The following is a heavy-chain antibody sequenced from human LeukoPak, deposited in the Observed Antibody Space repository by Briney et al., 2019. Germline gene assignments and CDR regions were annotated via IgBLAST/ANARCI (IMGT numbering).Heavy chain of an antibody. V-gene: IGHV3-48*01. CDR3: VRVKGTYFDF. CDR1: GFPFSSYS. Sequence: GGSLRLSCAASGFPFSSYSMNWVRQAPGKGLEWVSYISASGSNIYYLDSVKGRFTVSRDNAVNSLFLQMDRPRAEDTAVYYCVRVKGTYFDFWGQGTLVTVSS. D-gene: IGHD1-1*01. J-gene: IGHJ4*02. CDR2: ISASGSNI.